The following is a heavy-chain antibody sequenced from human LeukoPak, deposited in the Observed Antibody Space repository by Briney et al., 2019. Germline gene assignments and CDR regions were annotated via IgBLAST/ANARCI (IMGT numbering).Heavy chain of an antibody. J-gene: IGHJ3*02. CDR1: GGSMSSGGYS. CDR3: AREQDYYDSSGYLDAFDI. Sequence: SQTLSLTCAVSGGSMSSGGYSWSWIRQPPGKGLEFIGYIYHSGTTYYDPSLKSRLTISVDRSENQLSLKLTSVTAADTAVYYCAREQDYYDSSGYLDAFDIWGQGTMVTVSS. V-gene: IGHV4-30-2*01. CDR2: IYHSGTT. D-gene: IGHD3-22*01.